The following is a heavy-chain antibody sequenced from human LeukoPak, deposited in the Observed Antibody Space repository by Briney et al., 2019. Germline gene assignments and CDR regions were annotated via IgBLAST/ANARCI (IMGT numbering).Heavy chain of an antibody. Sequence: GGSLRLSCAASGFTFSAHPMHWVRQAPGKGRESVSAISESGSSTYYANSVRGRFTISRDNSKNTLHLQMGSLRVEDMAIYFCARETKGDYDSWGQGTLVTVSS. V-gene: IGHV3-64*01. D-gene: IGHD2-21*01. CDR2: ISESGSST. CDR3: ARETKGDYDS. CDR1: GFTFSAHP. J-gene: IGHJ5*01.